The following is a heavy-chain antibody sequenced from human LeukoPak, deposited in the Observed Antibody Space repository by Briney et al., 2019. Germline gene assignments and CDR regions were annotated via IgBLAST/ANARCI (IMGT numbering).Heavy chain of an antibody. J-gene: IGHJ4*02. CDR1: GGSICSYY. V-gene: IGHV4-59*08. CDR3: ARLGYSSGWFFDY. CDR2: IYYSGST. D-gene: IGHD6-19*01. Sequence: SETLSLTCTVSGGSICSYYWSWIRQPPGKGLEWIGYIYYSGSTNYNPSLKSRVTISVDTSKNQFSLKLSSVTAADTAVYYCARLGYSSGWFFDYWGQGTLVTVSS.